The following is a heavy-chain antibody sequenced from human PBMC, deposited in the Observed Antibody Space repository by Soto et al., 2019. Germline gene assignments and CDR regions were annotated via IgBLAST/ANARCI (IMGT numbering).Heavy chain of an antibody. CDR3: ARRTNYGTLDI. CDR1: GFTVSSNY. Sequence: GGSLRLSCAASGFTVSSNYMTWVRQVPGKGLEWVSFIDRGGSGGSTYYADSVKGRFTISRDSSKNTLYLQMSSLRADDTAVYYCARRTNYGTLDIWGPGTMVTLS. V-gene: IGHV3-53*01. CDR2: IDRGGSGGST. D-gene: IGHD1-7*01. J-gene: IGHJ3*02.